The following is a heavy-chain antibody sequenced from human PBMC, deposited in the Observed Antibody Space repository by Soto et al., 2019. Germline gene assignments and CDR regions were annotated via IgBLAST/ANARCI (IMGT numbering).Heavy chain of an antibody. CDR2: INSDGSRT. CDR3: ARDLSSCTSARCYSYYYGMDV. CDR1: GFNFSRYW. V-gene: IGHV3-74*01. Sequence: VGSLRLSCSASGFNFSRYWTHWVRQVPGRGLMWVSHINSDGSRTSYADSVKGRFTISRDNAKNTLYLQMNSLRAEDTAVYYCARDLSSCTSARCYSYYYGMDVWGQGTTVTVSS. J-gene: IGHJ6*02. D-gene: IGHD2-2*01.